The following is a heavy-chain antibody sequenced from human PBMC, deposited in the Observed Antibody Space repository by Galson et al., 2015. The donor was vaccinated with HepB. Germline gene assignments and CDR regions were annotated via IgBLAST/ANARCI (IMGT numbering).Heavy chain of an antibody. V-gene: IGHV4-4*07. CDR2: IYTSGST. CDR1: GGSISSYY. Sequence: LSLTCTVSGGSISSYYWSWIRQPAGKGLEWIGRIYTSGSTNYNPSLKSRVTMSVDTSKNQFSLKLSSVTAADTAVYYCASSNYYYDSSGFDYWGQGTLVTVSS. J-gene: IGHJ4*02. D-gene: IGHD3-22*01. CDR3: ASSNYYYDSSGFDY.